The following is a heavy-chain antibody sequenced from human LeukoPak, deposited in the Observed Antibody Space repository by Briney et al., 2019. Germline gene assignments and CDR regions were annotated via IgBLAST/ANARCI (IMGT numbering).Heavy chain of an antibody. J-gene: IGHJ4*02. CDR2: IIGSGGST. D-gene: IGHD4/OR15-4a*01. CDR1: GFTFSSYA. Sequence: GGSLRLSCAASGFTFSSYAMNWVRQAPGKGLEWVSAIIGSGGSTYYADSVKGRFTISRDNAKNSLYLQMNSLRAEDTAVYYCARVLGQRGADWGQGTLVTVSS. V-gene: IGHV3-23*01. CDR3: ARVLGQRGAD.